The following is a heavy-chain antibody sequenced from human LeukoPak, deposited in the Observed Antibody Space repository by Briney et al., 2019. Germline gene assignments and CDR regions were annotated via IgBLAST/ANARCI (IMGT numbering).Heavy chain of an antibody. V-gene: IGHV3-30*07. J-gene: IGHJ1*01. Sequence: GGSLRLSCAASGFTFNAYPMHWVRQAPGKGLEWVAVISADGSNKNYADSVKGRFAISRDNSWNTLYLQMNSLRDEDTAIYYCAIMHGYYDGSGYWVQWGQGTLVTVSS. CDR2: ISADGSNK. CDR1: GFTFNAYP. CDR3: AIMHGYYDGSGYWVQ. D-gene: IGHD3-22*01.